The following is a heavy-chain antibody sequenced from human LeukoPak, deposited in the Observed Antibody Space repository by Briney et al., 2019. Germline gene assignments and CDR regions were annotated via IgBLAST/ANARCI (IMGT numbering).Heavy chain of an antibody. V-gene: IGHV3-23*01. CDR1: GFTFSNYA. J-gene: IGHJ4*02. Sequence: GGSLRLSCAASGFTFSNYAMSWVRQAPGKGLEWVSAISGCDGSTNYADSVKGRFTISRDTSKNTVSLQMNSLRAEDTAVYYCAGDKTTGGWYEFDYWGQGTLVTVSS. CDR2: ISGCDGST. CDR3: AGDKTTGGWYEFDY. D-gene: IGHD6-19*01.